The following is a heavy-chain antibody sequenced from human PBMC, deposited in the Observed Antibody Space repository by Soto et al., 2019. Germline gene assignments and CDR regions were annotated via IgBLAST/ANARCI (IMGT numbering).Heavy chain of an antibody. D-gene: IGHD5-18*01. V-gene: IGHV3-15*07. CDR1: GFTFSNAW. Sequence: EVQLVESGGGLVKPGGSLRLSCAASGFTFSNAWMNWVRQAPGKGLEGVGRIKSKTDGGTTDYAAPVKGRFTISRDESKNTLYLQMNSLKTEDTAVYYCTTEWIQLWLRAFDIWGQGTMVTVSS. J-gene: IGHJ3*02. CDR2: IKSKTDGGTT. CDR3: TTEWIQLWLRAFDI.